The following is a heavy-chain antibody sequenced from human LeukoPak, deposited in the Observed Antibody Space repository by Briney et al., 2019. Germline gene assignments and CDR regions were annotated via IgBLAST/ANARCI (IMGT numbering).Heavy chain of an antibody. Sequence: SETLSLTCTVSGASVSSGSNYWSWIRQPPGKGLEWIGYIYKSGSTNYNSSLKSRVTISVDTSKKQISLKLSSVTAADTAVYYCASDPYYYGSGYGMDVWGKGTTVTVSS. V-gene: IGHV4-61*01. J-gene: IGHJ6*04. D-gene: IGHD3-10*01. CDR1: GASVSSGSNY. CDR2: IYKSGST. CDR3: ASDPYYYGSGYGMDV.